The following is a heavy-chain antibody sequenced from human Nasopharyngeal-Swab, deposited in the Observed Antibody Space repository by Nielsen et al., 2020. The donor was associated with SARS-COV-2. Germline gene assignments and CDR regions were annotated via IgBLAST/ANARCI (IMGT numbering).Heavy chain of an antibody. J-gene: IGHJ4*02. D-gene: IGHD3-10*01. CDR2: ISGSGGST. Sequence: GESLKISCAASGFTFSSYAMSWVRQAPGKGLEWVSAISGSGGSTYYADSVKGRFTISRDNSKNTLYLQMNSLRAEDTAVYYCARPMVRGVIANYFDYWGQGTLVTVSS. V-gene: IGHV3-23*01. CDR1: GFTFSSYA. CDR3: ARPMVRGVIANYFDY.